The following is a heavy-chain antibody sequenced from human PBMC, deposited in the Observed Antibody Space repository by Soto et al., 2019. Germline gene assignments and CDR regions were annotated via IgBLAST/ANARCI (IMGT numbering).Heavy chain of an antibody. CDR2: ISGSGGST. J-gene: IGHJ5*02. Sequence: EVQLLESGGGLVQPGGSLRLSCAASGFTFSSYAMSWVRQAPGKGLEWVSAISGSGGSTYYSDSVKRRFTISGDNSKNTLDLQMKSLRAEDTAVYYCANLSRGVNGFAPWGQGTLGTVSS. V-gene: IGHV3-23*01. D-gene: IGHD3-10*01. CDR3: ANLSRGVNGFAP. CDR1: GFTFSSYA.